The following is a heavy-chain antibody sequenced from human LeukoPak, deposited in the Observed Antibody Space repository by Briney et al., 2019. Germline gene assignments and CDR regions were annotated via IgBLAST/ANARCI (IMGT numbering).Heavy chain of an antibody. CDR1: GFTFSNYF. J-gene: IGHJ4*02. Sequence: GGSLRLSCTASGFTFSNYFMHWVRQAPGKGLEWVSAISGSGGSTYYADSVKGRFTISRDNSKNTLYLQMNSLRAEDTAVYYCAKDIRGYSDYWGQGTLVTVSS. CDR2: ISGSGGST. CDR3: AKDIRGYSDY. V-gene: IGHV3-23*01. D-gene: IGHD1-1*01.